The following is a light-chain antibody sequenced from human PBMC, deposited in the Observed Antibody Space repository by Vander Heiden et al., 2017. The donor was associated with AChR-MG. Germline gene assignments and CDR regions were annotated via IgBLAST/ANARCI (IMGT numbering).Light chain of an antibody. CDR2: STN. Sequence: QPVLAQPPSASGTPGQRVTLPCSGGDSNIGISTVSWYVHLPGTAPRLLIYSTNQRPSGVPDRFSGSKSGTSASLAITGLQSEDEADYYCAAWDDRLKVPVLGGGTKLTVL. CDR1: DSNIGIST. V-gene: IGLV1-44*01. CDR3: AAWDDRLKVPV. J-gene: IGLJ3*02.